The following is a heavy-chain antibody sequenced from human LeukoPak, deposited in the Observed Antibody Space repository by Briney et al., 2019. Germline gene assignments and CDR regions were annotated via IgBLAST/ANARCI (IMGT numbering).Heavy chain of an antibody. CDR2: IKQDGSEK. V-gene: IGHV3-7*01. J-gene: IGHJ4*02. CDR1: GFTLNTYW. CDR3: ARDRGSSGRLGRFDN. D-gene: IGHD6-19*01. Sequence: PGGSLRLSCAASGFTLNTYWMTWVRQAPGKGLEWVANIKQDGSEKYYVDSVKGRFTISRDNAKKLLYLQMNSLRVEDTAVYYCARDRGSSGRLGRFDNWGQGTLVTVSP.